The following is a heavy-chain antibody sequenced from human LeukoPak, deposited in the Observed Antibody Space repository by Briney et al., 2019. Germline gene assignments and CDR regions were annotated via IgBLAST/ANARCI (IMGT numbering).Heavy chain of an antibody. D-gene: IGHD6-13*01. CDR1: GYTFTSYD. CDR3: ARADSSSWYGRGYYYMDV. CDR2: MNPNSGNT. Sequence: ASVKVSCKASGYTFTSYDINWVRQATGQGLEWMGWMNPNSGNTGYAQKFQGRVTMTRNTSISTAYMELSSLRSEDTAVYYCARADSSSWYGRGYYYMDVRGKGTTVTISS. J-gene: IGHJ6*03. V-gene: IGHV1-8*01.